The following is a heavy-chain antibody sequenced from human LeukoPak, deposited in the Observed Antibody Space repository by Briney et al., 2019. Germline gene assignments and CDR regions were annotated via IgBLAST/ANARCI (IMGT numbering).Heavy chain of an antibody. Sequence: GGSLSLSCAASGFIFSNYAMSWVRQAQGKGLEWVAGISGSGDSTSYPDSVKGRFSISRDNSKNTLFLQMSSLRAEDTAVYYCAKDKSDILTAYSSGRFDPWGQGTLVTVSS. D-gene: IGHD3-9*01. CDR1: GFIFSNYA. V-gene: IGHV3-23*01. CDR2: ISGSGDST. CDR3: AKDKSDILTAYSSGRFDP. J-gene: IGHJ5*02.